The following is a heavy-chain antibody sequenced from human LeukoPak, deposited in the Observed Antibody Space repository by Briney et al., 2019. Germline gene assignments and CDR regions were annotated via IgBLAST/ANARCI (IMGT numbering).Heavy chain of an antibody. Sequence: RPGRSLRLSCAASGFTFSSYGMHWVRQAPGHGLEWMGWINPNSGGTNYAQKFQGRVTMTRDTSISTAYMELSRLRSDDTAVYYCARESPSGFDVLTGYLRDWGQGTLVTVSS. CDR2: INPNSGGT. D-gene: IGHD3-9*01. V-gene: IGHV1-2*02. CDR3: ARESPSGFDVLTGYLRD. J-gene: IGHJ4*02. CDR1: GFTFSSYG.